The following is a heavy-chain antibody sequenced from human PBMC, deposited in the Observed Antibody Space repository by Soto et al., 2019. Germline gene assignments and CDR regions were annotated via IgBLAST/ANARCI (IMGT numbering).Heavy chain of an antibody. CDR1: GFTFSSYG. Sequence: GGSLRLSCAASGFTFSSYGMHWVRQAPGKGLEWVAVIWYDGSNKYYADSVKGRFTISRDNSKNTLYLQMNSLRAEDTAVYYCAGGPGPFWSGGVVGYYYYGMDVWGQGTTVTVSS. V-gene: IGHV3-33*01. CDR3: AGGPGPFWSGGVVGYYYYGMDV. CDR2: IWYDGSNK. J-gene: IGHJ6*02. D-gene: IGHD3-3*01.